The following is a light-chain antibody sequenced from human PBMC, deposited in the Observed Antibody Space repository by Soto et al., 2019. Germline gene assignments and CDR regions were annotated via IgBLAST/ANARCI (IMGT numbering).Light chain of an antibody. CDR3: QQSFSAPWT. Sequence: DIQMTQAPSSLSASLGDRVTLTCRASQSITNSLNWYQLKPGRAPKLLISAASTLHGGVPSRFSGSGSGTDFTLTISSLQPEDFAAYYCQQSFSAPWTFGQGTKVEIK. V-gene: IGKV1-39*01. J-gene: IGKJ1*01. CDR1: QSITNS. CDR2: AAS.